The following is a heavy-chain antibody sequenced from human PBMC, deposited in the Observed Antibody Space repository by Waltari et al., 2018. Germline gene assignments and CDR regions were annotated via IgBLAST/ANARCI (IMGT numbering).Heavy chain of an antibody. CDR1: GFLFSRFA. CDR2: TSASSGST. CDR3: TKMRRNLPRDIIDN. Sequence: EVQLLESGGGLVQRGGSLSLSCAVPGFLFSRFAICWVRHTPGKGLEWVAGTSASSGSTYYADSVQGRFTISRDNSKKRVFLQMNSLRAEDTATYYCTKMRRNLPRDIIDNWGQGTQVIIAS. J-gene: IGHJ4*02. V-gene: IGHV3-23*01.